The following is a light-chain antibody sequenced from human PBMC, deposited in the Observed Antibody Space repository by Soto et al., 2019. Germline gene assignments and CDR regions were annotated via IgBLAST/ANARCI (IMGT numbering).Light chain of an antibody. CDR3: QSYDSSLSHVV. CDR2: GDN. V-gene: IGLV1-40*01. Sequence: QSVLTQPPSVSGAPGQRGTIPCTGSSSNIGSYYDVHWYQQLPGTVPKLLIYGDNNRPSGVPDRCSGSKSGTSASLAITGLQAEYEADYYCQSYDSSLSHVVFGGGTKLTVL. J-gene: IGLJ2*01. CDR1: SSNIGSYYD.